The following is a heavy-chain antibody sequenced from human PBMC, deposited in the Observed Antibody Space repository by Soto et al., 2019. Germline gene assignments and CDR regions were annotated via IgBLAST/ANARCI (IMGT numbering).Heavy chain of an antibody. J-gene: IGHJ5*02. V-gene: IGHV3-30-3*01. CDR2: ISFDGSNK. CDR3: ARGHSGLVYYTSP. D-gene: IGHD2-8*01. Sequence: EQLVESGGGVVQPGRSLRLSCAASGFTFSSYAMHWVRQAPGKGLEWVSFISFDGSNKYYADSVTGRFTISRDNSKNTLYLQMNSLRAEDMAVYYCARGHSGLVYYTSPWGQGTLVTVSS. CDR1: GFTFSSYA.